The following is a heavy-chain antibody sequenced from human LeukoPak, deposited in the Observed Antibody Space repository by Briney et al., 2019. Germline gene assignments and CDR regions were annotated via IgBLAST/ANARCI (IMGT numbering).Heavy chain of an antibody. J-gene: IGHJ4*02. D-gene: IGHD5-12*01. V-gene: IGHV4-4*07. CDR2: IYTRGST. Sequence: PSETLSLTCTVSGGSISGFYWSWVRQPAGKGLEWIGRIYTRGSTNYNPSLKSRVTMSVDTSKNQFSLRLSSMTAADTAMYFCARGIGYVNFDYWGQGTLVTVSS. CDR1: GGSISGFY. CDR3: ARGIGYVNFDY.